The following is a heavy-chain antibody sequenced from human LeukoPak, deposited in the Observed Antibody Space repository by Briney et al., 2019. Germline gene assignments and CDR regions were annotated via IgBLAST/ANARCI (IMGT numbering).Heavy chain of an antibody. CDR3: ARGPSRRGLRSSADY. CDR1: GLTFSNYA. D-gene: IGHD6-13*01. CDR2: ISGSGDNT. J-gene: IGHJ4*02. V-gene: IGHV3-23*01. Sequence: QPGGSLRLSCSASGLTFSNYAMSWVRQAPGKGLEWVSAISGSGDNTYYADSVKGRFTISRDNSKNVMFLQMHSLRAEDTALYVCARGPSRRGLRSSADYWGPGTLVTVSS.